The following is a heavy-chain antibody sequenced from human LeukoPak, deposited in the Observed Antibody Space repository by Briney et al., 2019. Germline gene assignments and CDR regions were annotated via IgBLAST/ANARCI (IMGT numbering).Heavy chain of an antibody. D-gene: IGHD3-22*01. CDR3: ARGRGPLYYYDSSPPLY. J-gene: IGHJ4*02. CDR1: GGSFSGYY. V-gene: IGHV4-34*01. CDR2: INHSGST. Sequence: MSSETLSLTCAVYGGSFSGYYWSWIRQPPGKGLEWIGEINHSGSTNYNPSLKSRVTISVDTSKNQFSLKLSSVTAADTAVYYCARGRGPLYYYDSSPPLYWGQGTLVTVSS.